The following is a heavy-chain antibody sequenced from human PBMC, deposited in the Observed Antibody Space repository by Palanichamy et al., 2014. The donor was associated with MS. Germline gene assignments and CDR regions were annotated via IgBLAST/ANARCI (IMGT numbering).Heavy chain of an antibody. J-gene: IGHJ4*02. CDR3: ARGPRDGDMYGLGFYDF. V-gene: IGHV3-66*01. CDR2: LYSGGHT. CDR1: GFTVSGYY. D-gene: IGHD3-10*01. Sequence: EVQLVESGGGLVQPGGSLRLSCAASGFTVSGYYMNWVRQAPGKGPEWVSVLYSGGHTYYAHSVKGRFTISRDNSKNTLFLQMNSLRGEDTAIYYCARGPRDGDMYGLGFYDFWGLGTLVTVSS.